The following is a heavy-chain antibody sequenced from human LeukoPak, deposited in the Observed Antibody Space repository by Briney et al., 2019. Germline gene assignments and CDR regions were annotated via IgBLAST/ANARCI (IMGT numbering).Heavy chain of an antibody. Sequence: ASVKVSCKASGYAVTNYGLSWGRQAPGHGLEWMGWISGNGDNKKYVEEFQGRVTMTKDTSASTVYMTLTGLRSEDTAVYYRARVHGYNVGIYYFDYWGQGTLVTVSS. CDR2: ISGNGDNK. V-gene: IGHV1-18*01. J-gene: IGHJ4*02. D-gene: IGHD5-18*01. CDR3: ARVHGYNVGIYYFDY. CDR1: GYAVTNYG.